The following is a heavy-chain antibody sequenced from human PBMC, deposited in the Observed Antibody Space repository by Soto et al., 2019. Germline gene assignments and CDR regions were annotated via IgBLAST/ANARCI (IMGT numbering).Heavy chain of an antibody. CDR3: ARHLKAVAAAMAY. D-gene: IGHD6-19*01. J-gene: IGHJ4*02. V-gene: IGHV4-38-2*01. CDR2: IYHSGNT. CDR1: GYSISLGYY. Sequence: SETLSLTCAVSGYSISLGYYWGWIRQPPGKGLEWIGSIYHSGNTYYNPSLKSRVSISLDTSKNHFSLELTSVTAADTSVYYCARHLKAVAAAMAYWGQGIPVTVSS.